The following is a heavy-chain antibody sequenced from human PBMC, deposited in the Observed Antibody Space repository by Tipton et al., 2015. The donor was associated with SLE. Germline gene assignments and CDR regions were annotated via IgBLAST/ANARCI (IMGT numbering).Heavy chain of an antibody. D-gene: IGHD7-27*01. Sequence: SLRLSCAASGFTFSSYAMYWVRQAPGKGLEWVAVISYDGSNKYYADSVKGRFTISRDNSKNTLYLQMNSLRAEDTAVYYCARVRTNWDYFDYWGQGTLVTVSS. CDR1: GFTFSSYA. V-gene: IGHV3-30*04. J-gene: IGHJ4*02. CDR3: ARVRTNWDYFDY. CDR2: ISYDGSNK.